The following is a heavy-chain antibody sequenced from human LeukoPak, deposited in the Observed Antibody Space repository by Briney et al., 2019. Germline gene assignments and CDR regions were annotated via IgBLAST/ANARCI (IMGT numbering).Heavy chain of an antibody. V-gene: IGHV3-43D*03. CDR3: AKDGKNYFDY. J-gene: IGHJ4*02. CDR1: GFTFDDYS. Sequence: GGSLRLSCAASGFTFDDYSMHWVRQAPGKGLEWVSLISWNGGRTYYADSVKGRFTISRDNSKNSLYLQMNSLRAEDTALYYCAKDGKNYFDYWGQGSLVTVSS. CDR2: ISWNGGRT.